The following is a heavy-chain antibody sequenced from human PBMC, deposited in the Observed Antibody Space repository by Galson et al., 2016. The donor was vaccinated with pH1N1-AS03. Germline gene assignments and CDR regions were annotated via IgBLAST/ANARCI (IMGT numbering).Heavy chain of an antibody. CDR1: GFTLNAYS. CDR3: ARDGPLDYASSAIPTVSECMDV. J-gene: IGHJ6*02. CDR2: ISRTSTYI. D-gene: IGHD3-22*01. Sequence: SLRLSCAASGFTLNAYSLNWVRQTPGTGLEWISSISRTSTYIYYADSVKGRFTISRDNTKNSLFLQMDNLRVEDTAVYYCARDGPLDYASSAIPTVSECMDVWGQGTTVTVSS. V-gene: IGHV3-21*01.